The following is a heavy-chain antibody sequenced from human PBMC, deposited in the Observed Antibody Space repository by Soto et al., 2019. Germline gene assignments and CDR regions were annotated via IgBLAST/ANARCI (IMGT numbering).Heavy chain of an antibody. Sequence: QVQLVQSGAEVKKPGASVKVSCKASGYTFTSYRISWVRQAPGQGLEWMGWISDYNGHTNYAQKLQGRVTMTTDTSTSTAYMELRSLRSDDTAVYYFARVDLEGRCFDRFDYWGQGTLVTVSS. CDR2: ISDYNGHT. V-gene: IGHV1-18*01. CDR3: ARVDLEGRCFDRFDY. J-gene: IGHJ4*02. D-gene: IGHD3-9*01. CDR1: GYTFTSYR.